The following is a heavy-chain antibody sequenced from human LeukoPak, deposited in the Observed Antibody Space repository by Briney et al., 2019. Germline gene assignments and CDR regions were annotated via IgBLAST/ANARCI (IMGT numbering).Heavy chain of an antibody. D-gene: IGHD6-6*01. V-gene: IGHV1-18*01. CDR1: GYTFTSYG. Sequence: ASVKVSCKASGYTFTSYGISWVRQAPGQGLEWMGWISAYNGNTNYAQKLQGRVTMTRDTSTSTVYMELSSLRSEDTAVYYCARDGSIAAPSGWFDPWGQGTLVTVSS. CDR3: ARDGSIAAPSGWFDP. CDR2: ISAYNGNT. J-gene: IGHJ5*02.